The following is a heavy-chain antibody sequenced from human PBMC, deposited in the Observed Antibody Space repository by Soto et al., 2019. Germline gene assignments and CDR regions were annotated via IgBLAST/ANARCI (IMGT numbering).Heavy chain of an antibody. CDR1: GLAFSRHG. D-gene: IGHD1-1*01. Sequence: QVQLVESGGGVVQPGRSLRLSCAASGLAFSRHGMHWVRQAPGKGLEWVAVIVRDGSEDYYADSVEGRFTISRDNSKKTLYLGMNNLRAEDTAVYYCARDDDDDGNELDFWGEGTLVTVSS. CDR2: IVRDGSED. CDR3: ARDDDDDGNELDF. J-gene: IGHJ4*02. V-gene: IGHV3-33*01.